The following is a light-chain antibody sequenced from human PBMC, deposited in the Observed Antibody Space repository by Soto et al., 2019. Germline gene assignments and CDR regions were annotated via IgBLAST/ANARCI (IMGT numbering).Light chain of an antibody. J-gene: IGLJ1*01. V-gene: IGLV2-14*01. CDR2: DVS. CDR1: SSDVGGYNY. CDR3: SSYTSSSPPYV. Sequence: QSALTQPACVSGSPGQSITISCTGTSSDVGGYNYVSWYQQHPGKAPKLMIYDVSNRPSGVSNRFSGSKSGNTASLTISGLQAEDEADYYCSSYTSSSPPYVFGTGTKVTVL.